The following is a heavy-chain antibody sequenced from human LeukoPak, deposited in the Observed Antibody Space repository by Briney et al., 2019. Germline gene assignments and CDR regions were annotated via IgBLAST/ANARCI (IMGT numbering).Heavy chain of an antibody. Sequence: ASVKVSCKASGYTFTSYAMHWVRQDPGQRLEWMGWINAGNGNTKYSQKFQGRVTITRDASASTAYMELSSLRSEDTAVYYCARGVVVTAILGYWGQGTLVTVSS. J-gene: IGHJ4*02. CDR1: GYTFTSYA. D-gene: IGHD2-21*02. CDR3: ARGVVVTAILGY. V-gene: IGHV1-3*01. CDR2: INAGNGNT.